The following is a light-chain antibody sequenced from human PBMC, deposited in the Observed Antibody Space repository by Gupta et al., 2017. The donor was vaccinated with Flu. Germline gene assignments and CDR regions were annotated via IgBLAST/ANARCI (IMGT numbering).Light chain of an antibody. CDR3: QQYAVSPGA. CDR2: AAS. CDR1: QTVSSDS. J-gene: IGKJ1*01. Sequence: GERATLSCRAGQTVSSDSVAWYQQRPGQAPRLLIYAASSRATGIPDRFTGSWSGTDFTLTIARLEPGDSAVYYCQQYAVSPGAFGPGPRVEI. V-gene: IGKV3-20*01.